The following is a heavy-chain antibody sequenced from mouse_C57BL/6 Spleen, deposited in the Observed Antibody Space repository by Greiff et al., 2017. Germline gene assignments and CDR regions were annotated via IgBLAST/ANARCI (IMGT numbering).Heavy chain of an antibody. CDR2: FNPGSGGT. D-gene: IGHD1-1*01. J-gene: IGHJ3*01. CDR3: ARSGSSRFAY. CDR1: GYAFTNYL. Sequence: QVQLQQSGAELVRPGTSVKVSCKASGYAFTNYLIEWVKQRPGQGLEWIGVFNPGSGGTNYNEKFKGKATLTADKSYSTAYMQLSSLTSEDSAVYFCARSGSSRFAYWGQGTLVTVAA. V-gene: IGHV1-54*01.